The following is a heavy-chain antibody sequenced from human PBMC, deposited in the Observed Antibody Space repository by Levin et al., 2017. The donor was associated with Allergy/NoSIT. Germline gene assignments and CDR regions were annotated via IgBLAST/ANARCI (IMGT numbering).Heavy chain of an antibody. J-gene: IGHJ6*03. D-gene: IGHD3-10*01. CDR1: GGSFSGYY. CDR2: INHSGST. V-gene: IGHV4-34*01. Sequence: GSLRLSCAVYGGSFSGYYWSWIRQPPGKGLEWIGEINHSGSTNYNPSLKSRVTISVDTSKNQFSLKLSSVTAADTAVYYCARSPHILWFGGYYYYMDVWGKGTTVTVSS. CDR3: ARSPHILWFGGYYYYMDV.